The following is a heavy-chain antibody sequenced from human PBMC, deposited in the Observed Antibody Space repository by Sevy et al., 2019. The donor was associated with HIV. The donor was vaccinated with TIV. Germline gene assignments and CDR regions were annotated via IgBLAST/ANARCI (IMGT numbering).Heavy chain of an antibody. D-gene: IGHD4-17*01. V-gene: IGHV3-48*02. CDR1: GFTFSSYS. Sequence: GGSLRLSSAASGFTFSSYSMNWVRQAPGKGLEWVSYISSSSSTIYYADSVKGRFTISRDNAKNSLYLQMNSLRDEDTAVYYCARDSRGLYYGDYVDYWGQGTLVTVSS. CDR3: ARDSRGLYYGDYVDY. CDR2: ISSSSSTI. J-gene: IGHJ4*02.